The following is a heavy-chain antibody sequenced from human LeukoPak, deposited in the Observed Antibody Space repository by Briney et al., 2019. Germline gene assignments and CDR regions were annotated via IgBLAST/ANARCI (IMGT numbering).Heavy chain of an antibody. J-gene: IGHJ1*01. D-gene: IGHD4-17*01. V-gene: IGHV3-30*18. CDR2: ISYDGSNK. Sequence: PGRSLRLSCAASGFTFSSYGIHWVRQAPGKGLEWVAVISYDGSNKYYADSVKGRFTISRDNSKNTLYLQMNSLRAEDTAVYYCAKGLHDYGDHGAEYFQHWGQGTLVTVSS. CDR1: GFTFSSYG. CDR3: AKGLHDYGDHGAEYFQH.